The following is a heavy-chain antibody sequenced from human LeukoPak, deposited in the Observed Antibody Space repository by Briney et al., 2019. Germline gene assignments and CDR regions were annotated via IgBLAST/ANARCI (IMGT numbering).Heavy chain of an antibody. CDR1: GYTFNNFD. Sequence: ASVKVSCKASGYTFNNFDINWVRQANGQGLEWMGWMNPNSGNTGYAQKFQGRVTITWDTSISTAYMELSSLRSEDTAVYYCARAGYSNSYDYWGQGILVTVSS. CDR3: ARAGYSNSYDY. CDR2: MNPNSGNT. D-gene: IGHD4-11*01. J-gene: IGHJ4*02. V-gene: IGHV1-8*03.